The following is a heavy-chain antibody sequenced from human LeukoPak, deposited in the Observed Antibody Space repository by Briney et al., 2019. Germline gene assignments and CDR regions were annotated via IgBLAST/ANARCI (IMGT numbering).Heavy chain of an antibody. V-gene: IGHV3-23*01. J-gene: IGHJ5*02. Sequence: GGSLRLSCAASGFTFTSYAMSWVRQAPGKGLEWVSAISGNGGATYYADSVKGRFTISRDNAKNSLYLQMNSLRAEDTAVYYCARRGVQLQRISWFDPWGQGTLVTVSS. CDR3: ARRGVQLQRISWFDP. CDR2: ISGNGGAT. D-gene: IGHD1-1*01. CDR1: GFTFTSYA.